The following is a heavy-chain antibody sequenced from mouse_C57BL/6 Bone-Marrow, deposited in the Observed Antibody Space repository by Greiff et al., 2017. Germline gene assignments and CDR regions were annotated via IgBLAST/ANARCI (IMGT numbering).Heavy chain of an antibody. D-gene: IGHD4-1*01. CDR3: ARGTLGRRDY. V-gene: IGHV5-17*01. Sequence: EVKLQESGGGLVKPGGSLKLSCAASGFTFSDYGMHWVRQAPEEGLEWVSYISSGSSTIYSADTVKGRFTISRDNAKNTLFLQMTSLRSEDTAMYYCARGTLGRRDYWGQGTTLTVSS. J-gene: IGHJ2*01. CDR1: GFTFSDYG. CDR2: ISSGSSTI.